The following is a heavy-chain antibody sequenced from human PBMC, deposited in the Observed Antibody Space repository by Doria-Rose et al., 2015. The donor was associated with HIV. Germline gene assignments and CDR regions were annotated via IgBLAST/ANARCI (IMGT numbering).Heavy chain of an antibody. Sequence: GGLVQPGGSLRLSCAASGFTFSSYSMNWVRQAPGKGLEWVSYISSSSSTIYYADSVKGRFTISRDNAKNSLYLQMNSLRDEDTAVYYCARDLLWFGDNAFDIWGQGTMVTVSS. V-gene: IGHV3-48*02. D-gene: IGHD3-10*01. CDR1: GFTFSSYS. CDR3: ARDLLWFGDNAFDI. J-gene: IGHJ3*02. CDR2: ISSSSSTI.